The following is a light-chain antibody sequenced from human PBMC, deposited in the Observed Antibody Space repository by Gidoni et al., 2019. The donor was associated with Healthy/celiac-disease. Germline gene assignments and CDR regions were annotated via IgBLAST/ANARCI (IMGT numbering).Light chain of an antibody. V-gene: IGLV1-40*01. Sequence: QSVLPQPPSVYQPPGTRVTTSCTGSSSNIGAGYDVHWYQQLPGTAPKLPIYGNRNRPSGVPDRFSGSKSGTSASLAITGLQAEDEADYYCQSYDSSLSGWVFGGGTKLTVL. CDR3: QSYDSSLSGWV. CDR2: GNR. J-gene: IGLJ3*02. CDR1: SSNIGAGYD.